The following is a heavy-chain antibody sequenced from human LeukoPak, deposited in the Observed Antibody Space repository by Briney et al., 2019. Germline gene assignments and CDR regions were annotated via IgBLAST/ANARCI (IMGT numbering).Heavy chain of an antibody. V-gene: IGHV3-53*01. CDR2: IYSGGST. J-gene: IGHJ5*02. CDR1: GFTVSSNY. D-gene: IGHD6-13*01. CDR3: AKGPHASTWNNWFDP. Sequence: GGSLRLSCAASGFTVSSNYMSWVRQAPGKGLEWVSVIYSGGSTFYADSVKGRFTISRDNSQNTLYLQLNSLRADDTAIYYCAKGPHASTWNNWFDPWGQGTLVTVSS.